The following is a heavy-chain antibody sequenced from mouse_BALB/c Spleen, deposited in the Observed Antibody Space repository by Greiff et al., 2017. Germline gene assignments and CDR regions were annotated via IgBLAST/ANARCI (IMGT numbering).Heavy chain of an antibody. J-gene: IGHJ4*01. D-gene: IGHD2-14*01. CDR3: ASIGTTTGGYAMDY. CDR1: GFTFSDYY. V-gene: IGHV5-4*02. CDR2: ISDGGSYT. Sequence: EVKLVESGGGLVKPGGSLKLSCAASGFTFSDYYMYWVRQTPEKRLEWVATISDGGSYTYYPDSVKGRFTISRDNAKNNLYLQMSSLKSEDTAMYYCASIGTTTGGYAMDYWGQGTSVTVSS.